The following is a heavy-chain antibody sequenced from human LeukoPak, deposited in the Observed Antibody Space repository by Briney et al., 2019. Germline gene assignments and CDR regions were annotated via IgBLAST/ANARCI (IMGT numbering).Heavy chain of an antibody. CDR1: GFTFSSYA. V-gene: IGHV3-64*01. CDR3: ARGQLVPRTAFDI. CDR2: ISSNGGST. J-gene: IGHJ3*02. D-gene: IGHD6-6*01. Sequence: PGGSLRLSCAASGFTFSSYAMHWVRQAPGKGLEYVSAISSNGGSTYYANSVKGRFTISRDNSKNTPYLQMGSLRAEDMAVYYCARGQLVPRTAFDIWGQGTMVTVSS.